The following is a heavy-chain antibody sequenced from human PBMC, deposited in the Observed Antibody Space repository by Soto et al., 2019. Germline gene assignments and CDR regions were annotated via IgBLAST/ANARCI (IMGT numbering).Heavy chain of an antibody. J-gene: IGHJ3*02. D-gene: IGHD1-26*01. CDR1: GYTFTSYG. CDR2: ISAYNGNT. CDR3: ASATNGATTGAFDI. V-gene: IGHV1-18*01. Sequence: ASVKVSCKASGYTFTSYGISWVRQAPGQGLEWMGWISAYNGNTNYAQKPQGRVTMTTDTSTSTAYMELRSLRSDDTAVYYCASATNGATTGAFDIWGQGTMVTVSS.